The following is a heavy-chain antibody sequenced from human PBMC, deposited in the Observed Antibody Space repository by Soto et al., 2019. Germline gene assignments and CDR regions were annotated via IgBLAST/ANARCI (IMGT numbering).Heavy chain of an antibody. D-gene: IGHD3-3*01. CDR2: MNPNSGNT. J-gene: IGHJ6*02. CDR1: GYTFTSYD. Sequence: PSVKVSCKASGYTFTSYDINWVRQATGQGLVGMGWMNPNSGNTGYAQKFQGRVTMTRNTSISTAYMELSSLRSDDTAMYYCARVYYDFWRGYLNLGYYYYGMDVWGQGTTVTVSS. CDR3: ARVYYDFWRGYLNLGYYYYGMDV. V-gene: IGHV1-8*01.